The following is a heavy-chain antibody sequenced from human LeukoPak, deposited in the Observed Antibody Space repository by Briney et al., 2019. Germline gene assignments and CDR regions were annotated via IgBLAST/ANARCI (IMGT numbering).Heavy chain of an antibody. V-gene: IGHV4-34*01. D-gene: IGHD6-13*01. CDR3: AIPLRGSSRYYYYYGMDV. J-gene: IGHJ6*02. CDR2: INHSGST. CDR1: GGSFSGYY. Sequence: SETLSLTCAVYGGSFSGYYWSWIRQPPGKGLEWIGEINHSGSTNYNPSLKSRVTISVDTSKNQFSLKLSSVTAADTAVYYCAIPLRGSSRYYYYYGMDVRGQGTTVTVSS.